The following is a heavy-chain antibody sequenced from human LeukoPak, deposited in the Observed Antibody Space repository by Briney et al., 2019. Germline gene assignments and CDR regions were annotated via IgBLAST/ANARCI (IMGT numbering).Heavy chain of an antibody. J-gene: IGHJ4*02. CDR3: RYYYDSSGTDY. D-gene: IGHD3-22*01. V-gene: IGHV3-23*01. CDR2: ISGSGGST. Sequence: GGSLRLSCAASGFTFSSYGMSWVRQAPGKGLEWVSAISGSGGSTYYADSVKGRFTISRDNSKNTLYLQMNSLRAEDTAVYYCRYYYDSSGTDYWGQGTLVTVSS. CDR1: GFTFSSYG.